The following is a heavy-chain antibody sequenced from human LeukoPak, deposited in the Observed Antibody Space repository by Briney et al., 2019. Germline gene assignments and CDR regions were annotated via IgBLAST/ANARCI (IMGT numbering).Heavy chain of an antibody. J-gene: IGHJ4*02. CDR2: IYTTGST. Sequence: SETLSLTCTVSGGSINSGSYYWNWIRQSAGKGLEWIGHIYTTGSTNCNPSLKSRVTISLDTSKNQFSLKLNSVTAADTAVYYCARCTSTSCYNFDYWGQGTLVTVSS. D-gene: IGHD2-2*02. CDR3: ARCTSTSCYNFDY. CDR1: GGSINSGSYY. V-gene: IGHV4-61*09.